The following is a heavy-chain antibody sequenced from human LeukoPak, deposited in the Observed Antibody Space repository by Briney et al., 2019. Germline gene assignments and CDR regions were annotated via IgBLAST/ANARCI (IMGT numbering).Heavy chain of an antibody. Sequence: GGSLRLSCAASGFTFSTYGMHWVRQAPGKGLEWVAFIRYDGSNKYYADSVKGRFTISRDNSKNTLYLQMNSLRAEDTAVYYCAKDGSRYYYYYMDVWGKGTTVTISS. D-gene: IGHD2-2*01. CDR1: GFTFSTYG. J-gene: IGHJ6*03. CDR2: IRYDGSNK. V-gene: IGHV3-30*02. CDR3: AKDGSRYYYYYMDV.